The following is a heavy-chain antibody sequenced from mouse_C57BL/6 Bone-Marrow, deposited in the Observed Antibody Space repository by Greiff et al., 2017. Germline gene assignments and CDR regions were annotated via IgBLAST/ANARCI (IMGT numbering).Heavy chain of an antibody. CDR2: INPNNGGT. J-gene: IGHJ3*01. V-gene: IGHV1-26*01. CDR1: GYTFTDYY. D-gene: IGHD1-1*01. Sequence: EVQLQQSGPELVKPGASVKISCKASGYTFTDYYMNWVKQSHGKSLEWIGDINPNNGGTSYNQKFKGTATLTVDKSSSTAYMELRSLTSEDSAVYYCARQNYYGSSRAWFAYWGQEGLVTVSA. CDR3: ARQNYYGSSRAWFAY.